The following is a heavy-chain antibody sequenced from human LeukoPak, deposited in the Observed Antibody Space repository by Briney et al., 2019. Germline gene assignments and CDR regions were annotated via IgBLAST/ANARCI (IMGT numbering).Heavy chain of an antibody. Sequence: GRSLRLSCAASRLTFSSYWMSWVRQAPGKGLEWVATIKEDGSEKYYVDSVKGRFTISRDNAKNSLYLQMNSLRAEDTTVYYCARGVATIDYWGQGTLVTVSS. V-gene: IGHV3-7*01. J-gene: IGHJ4*02. CDR1: RLTFSSYW. D-gene: IGHD5-24*01. CDR2: IKEDGSEK. CDR3: ARGVATIDY.